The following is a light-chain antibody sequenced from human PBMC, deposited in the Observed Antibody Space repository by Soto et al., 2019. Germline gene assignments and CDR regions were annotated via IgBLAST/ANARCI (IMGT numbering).Light chain of an antibody. J-gene: IGKJ1*01. CDR1: QSVSTSY. V-gene: IGKV3D-20*02. Sequence: EIVLTQSPGTLSLSPGERATLSGSASQSVSTSYVAWYQQKFGQAPRLLIYDAFSRATGIPDRFSGSGSGTDFTLTISRLEPEDFAVYYCQQRSNWPRTFGQGTKVDIK. CDR3: QQRSNWPRT. CDR2: DAF.